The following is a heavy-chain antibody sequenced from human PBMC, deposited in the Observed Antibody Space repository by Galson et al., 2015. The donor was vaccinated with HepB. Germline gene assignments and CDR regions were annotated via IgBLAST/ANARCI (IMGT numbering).Heavy chain of an antibody. CDR3: AGGGGYSYGYGDY. Sequence: SLRLSCAASGFTFSSYWMSWVRQAPGKGLEWVANIKQDGSEKYYVDSVKGRFTISRDNAKNSLYLQMNSLRAEDTAVYYCAGGGGYSYGYGDYWGQGTLVTVSS. V-gene: IGHV3-7*03. CDR1: GFTFSSYW. J-gene: IGHJ4*02. D-gene: IGHD5-18*01. CDR2: IKQDGSEK.